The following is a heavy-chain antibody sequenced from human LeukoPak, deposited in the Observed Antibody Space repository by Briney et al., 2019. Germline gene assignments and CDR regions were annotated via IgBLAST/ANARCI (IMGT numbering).Heavy chain of an antibody. CDR2: IKQDGSEK. Sequence: GGSLRLSCAASGFTFSSYWMSWVRQAPGKGLEWVASIKQDGSEKYYVDSVEGRFTISRDNAKNSLYLQMNSLRADDTAIYYCARESPYGSGTYYSEYYSSNTDVWGKGTTVTVSS. CDR3: ARESPYGSGTYYSEYYSSNTDV. J-gene: IGHJ6*03. CDR1: GFTFSSYW. V-gene: IGHV3-7*01. D-gene: IGHD3-10*01.